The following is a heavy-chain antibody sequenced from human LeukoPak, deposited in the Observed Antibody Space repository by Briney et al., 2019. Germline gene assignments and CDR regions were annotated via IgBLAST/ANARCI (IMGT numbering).Heavy chain of an antibody. J-gene: IGHJ6*02. D-gene: IGHD7-27*01. CDR1: GFSLKNYA. V-gene: IGHV3-23*01. CDR3: AKTSLGHPPYYCTMDV. Sequence: GGSLRLSCAASGFSLKNYAMIWVPQAPGKGLEGVSAIGGSGTSTFYADSVKGRFTISRDNSKNTLYLQMNSLRAEDTAVYYCAKTSLGHPPYYCTMDVWGQGTPVTVSS. CDR2: IGGSGTST.